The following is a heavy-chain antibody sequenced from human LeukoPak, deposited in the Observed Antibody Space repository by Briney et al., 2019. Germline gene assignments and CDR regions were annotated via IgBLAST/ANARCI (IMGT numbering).Heavy chain of an antibody. Sequence: GGSLRLSCAASGFTFSGYWMHWVRQAPGKGLVWVSRINTDGSSTSYADSVKGRFTISRDNARNTLYLQMNSLRAEDTAVYYCARRGLNSSPIWGQGTLVTVAS. CDR3: ARRGLNSSPI. V-gene: IGHV3-74*01. CDR2: INTDGSST. D-gene: IGHD6-13*01. J-gene: IGHJ4*02. CDR1: GFTFSGYW.